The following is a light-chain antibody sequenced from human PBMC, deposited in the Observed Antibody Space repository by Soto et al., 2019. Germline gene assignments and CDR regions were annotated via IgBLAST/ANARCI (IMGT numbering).Light chain of an antibody. CDR2: LGF. Sequence: EIVMTQSPPSLSVTPGEPASISCRSSQSLLHSNGFQYLDWYLQKPGQSPQLLIYLGFNRASGVPDRFSGSGSDTDFTLKISRVEAEDVGIYFCMQPLEAPWTFGQGTKVEIK. V-gene: IGKV2-28*01. CDR1: QSLLHSNGFQY. J-gene: IGKJ1*01. CDR3: MQPLEAPWT.